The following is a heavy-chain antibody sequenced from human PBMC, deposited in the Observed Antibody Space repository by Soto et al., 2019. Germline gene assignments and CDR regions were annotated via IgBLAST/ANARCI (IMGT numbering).Heavy chain of an antibody. V-gene: IGHV5-51*01. CDR1: GYSFSTYW. D-gene: IGHD1-1*01. CDR2: IYPQDSDT. J-gene: IGHJ4*02. Sequence: PGESLKISCQGSGYSFSTYWIGWVRQMPGKGLEWMGVIYPQDSDTRYSPSFQGQVTFSVDRSLSTAYLQWNSLKASDTATYYCARQRAWNDAFDYWGQGILVTVSS. CDR3: ARQRAWNDAFDY.